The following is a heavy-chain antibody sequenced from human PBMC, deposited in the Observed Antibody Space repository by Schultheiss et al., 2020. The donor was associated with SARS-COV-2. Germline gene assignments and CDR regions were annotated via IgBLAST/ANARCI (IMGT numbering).Heavy chain of an antibody. CDR3: ARDTAGVSGY. Sequence: SETLSLTCTVSGGSISSSSYYWGWIRQPPGKGLEWIGSIYYSGSTKYNPSLKSRVTMSVDTSKIQFSLKLSSVTAADTAVYYCARDTAGVSGYWGQGTLVTVSS. CDR1: GGSISSSSYY. CDR2: IYYSGST. V-gene: IGHV4-39*07. J-gene: IGHJ4*02. D-gene: IGHD6-19*01.